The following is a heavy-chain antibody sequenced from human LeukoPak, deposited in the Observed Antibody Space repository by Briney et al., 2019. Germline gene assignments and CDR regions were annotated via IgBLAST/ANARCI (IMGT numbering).Heavy chain of an antibody. D-gene: IGHD1-26*01. CDR3: AKPSGSHPNYYFDS. V-gene: IGHV3-23*01. J-gene: IGHJ4*02. CDR2: VSDSGVST. Sequence: GRSLRLSSAASGFTSTGYAMSWVRHAPRERLGWGSAVSDSGVSTFHADSVTGRFTISRDNSKDPLYLQMHSLRAEDTAVYYCAKPSGSHPNYYFDSWGQGTLVTVSS. CDR1: GFTSTGYA.